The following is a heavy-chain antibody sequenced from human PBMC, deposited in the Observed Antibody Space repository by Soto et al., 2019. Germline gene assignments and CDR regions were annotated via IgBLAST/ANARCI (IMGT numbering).Heavy chain of an antibody. D-gene: IGHD1-26*01. CDR3: ARAIVGPTTTGWLDP. CDR2: IIPIFGTA. J-gene: IGHJ5*02. V-gene: IGHV1-69*13. Sequence: SVKVSCKASGGTFSRYAISWVRQAPGQGLEWVGGIIPIFGTANYAQKFQGRVTITADESTSTAYMELSSLRFEDTAVYYCARAIVGPTTTGWLDPWGQGTLVTVSS. CDR1: GGTFSRYA.